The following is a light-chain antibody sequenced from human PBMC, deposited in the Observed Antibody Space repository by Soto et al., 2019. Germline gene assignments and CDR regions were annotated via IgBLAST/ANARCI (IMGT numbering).Light chain of an antibody. V-gene: IGLV2-14*01. CDR3: TSYTSSSTYV. CDR1: SSDVGGYNY. Sequence: QSVLTQPASVSGSPGQSITISCTGTSSDVGGYNYVSWYQQHPGKAPKLLIYEVRHRPSGISNRFSVSKSVNTSSLTISGLQAEDEADFYCTSYTSSSTYVFGTGTKLTVL. J-gene: IGLJ1*01. CDR2: EVR.